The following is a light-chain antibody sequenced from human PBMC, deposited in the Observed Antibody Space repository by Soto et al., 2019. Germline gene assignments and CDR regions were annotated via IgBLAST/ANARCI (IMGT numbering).Light chain of an antibody. Sequence: IVITQSPLSLPCTPGEPASISCRSSQSLLHSNGNHYLEWYFQKPGQSPQLLIYLASIRASGVPDRFSGSGSGTDFTLKISRVEAEDVGVYYCMQALQTPLTFGGGTKV. CDR2: LAS. CDR3: MQALQTPLT. V-gene: IGKV2-28*01. J-gene: IGKJ4*01. CDR1: QSLLHSNGNHY.